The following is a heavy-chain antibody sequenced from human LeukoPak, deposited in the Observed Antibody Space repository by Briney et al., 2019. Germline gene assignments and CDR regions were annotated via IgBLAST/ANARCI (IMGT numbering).Heavy chain of an antibody. V-gene: IGHV3-48*03. CDR2: ISSSGSTI. CDR3: ARAGSSGYYNAFDI. CDR1: GFTFSSYE. J-gene: IGHJ4*02. Sequence: GGSLRLSCAASGFTFSSYEMNWVRQAPGKGLEWVSYISSSGSTIYYADSVKGRFTISRDNAKNSLYLQMNSLRAEDTAVYYCARAGSSGYYNAFDIWGQGTLVTVSS. D-gene: IGHD3-22*01.